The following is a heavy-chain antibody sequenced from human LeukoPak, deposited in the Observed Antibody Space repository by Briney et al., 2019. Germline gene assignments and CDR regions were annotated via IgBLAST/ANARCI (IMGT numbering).Heavy chain of an antibody. CDR2: INHGGST. Sequence: PSETLSLTCAVNGGSFSDYYWSWIRQPPGKGLEWIADINHGGSTNYNPSLKSRVTISVDTSKSQFSLKLSSVTAADTAVYYCARPTAYGRFNAFDIWGQGTMVTVSS. D-gene: IGHD2-8*01. CDR3: ARPTAYGRFNAFDI. V-gene: IGHV4-34*01. CDR1: GGSFSDYY. J-gene: IGHJ3*02.